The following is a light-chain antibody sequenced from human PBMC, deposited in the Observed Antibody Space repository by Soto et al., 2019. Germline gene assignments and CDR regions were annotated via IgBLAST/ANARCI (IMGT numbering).Light chain of an antibody. CDR2: LNSDGSH. J-gene: IGLJ3*02. Sequence: QPVLTQSPSASDSLGASVKLTCTLSSGHSSYAIAWHQQQPEKGPRYLMKLNSDGSHSKGDGIPERFSGSSSGAERYLTISSLQSEDEADYYCQTWGTGPWVFGGGTKLTVL. CDR1: SGHSSYA. CDR3: QTWGTGPWV. V-gene: IGLV4-69*01.